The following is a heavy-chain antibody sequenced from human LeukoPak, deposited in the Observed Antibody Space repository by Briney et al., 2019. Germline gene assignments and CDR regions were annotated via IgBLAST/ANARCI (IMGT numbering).Heavy chain of an antibody. CDR2: IAHDETNR. D-gene: IGHD2-2*01. V-gene: IGHV3-30*04. CDR3: ARDLLPGAPDYFDY. CDR1: GFTFGSYA. Sequence: GGSLRLSCAASGFTFGSYAMHWVRQAPGKEREWVTVIAHDETNRFYADSVKGRFTISRDNSMNKLYLRMNSLRPEDTAVYFCARDLLPGAPDYFDYWGQGTLVTVSS. J-gene: IGHJ4*02.